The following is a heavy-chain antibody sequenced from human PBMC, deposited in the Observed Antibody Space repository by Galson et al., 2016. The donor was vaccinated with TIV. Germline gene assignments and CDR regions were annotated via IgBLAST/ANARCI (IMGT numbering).Heavy chain of an antibody. CDR1: GGNFNSYS. D-gene: IGHD3-16*01. J-gene: IGHJ4*02. CDR2: IIPMLGRA. V-gene: IGHV1-69*08. CDR3: AREVAHVDSVMLNADAFDI. Sequence: SVKVSCKASGGNFNSYSIIWVRQAPGQGLEWMGRIIPMLGRANYAQKFQGRVTITADKSTSTAYMDVSSLTSEDTAVYYCAREVAHVDSVMLNADAFDIWGQGILVTVSS.